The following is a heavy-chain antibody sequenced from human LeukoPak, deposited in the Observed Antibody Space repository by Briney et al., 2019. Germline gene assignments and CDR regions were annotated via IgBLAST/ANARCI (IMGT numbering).Heavy chain of an antibody. D-gene: IGHD6-19*01. CDR2: IYYSGNT. Sequence: SETLSLTCTVSGGSISSYYWSWIRQPPGKGLEWTGYIYYSGNTNYNPSLKSRVTISVDTSRNQFSLKVTSVTAADTAVYYCARLQGQWLLHDYWGQGTLVTVSS. CDR1: GGSISSYY. V-gene: IGHV4-59*01. CDR3: ARLQGQWLLHDY. J-gene: IGHJ4*02.